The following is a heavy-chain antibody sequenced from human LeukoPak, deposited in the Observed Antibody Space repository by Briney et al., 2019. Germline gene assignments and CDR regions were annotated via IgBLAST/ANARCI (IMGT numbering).Heavy chain of an antibody. J-gene: IGHJ3*02. CDR2: INHSGST. V-gene: IGHV4-34*01. Sequence: SETLSLTCAVYGGSFSGYYWSWIRQPPGRGLEWIGEINHSGSTNYNPSLKSRVTISVDTSKNQFSLKLSSVTAADTAVYYCARGSAVIPGNAFDIWGQGTMVTVSS. CDR1: GGSFSGYY. CDR3: ARGSAVIPGNAFDI. D-gene: IGHD2-21*01.